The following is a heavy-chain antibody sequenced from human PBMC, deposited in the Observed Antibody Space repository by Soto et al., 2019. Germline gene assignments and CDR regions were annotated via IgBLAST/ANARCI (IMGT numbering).Heavy chain of an antibody. D-gene: IGHD5-18*01. J-gene: IGHJ6*02. V-gene: IGHV3-33*01. CDR2: IWYDGSNK. Sequence: QVQLVESGGGVVQPGRSLRLSCAASGFTFSSYGMHWVRQAPGKGLEWVAVIWYDGSNKYYADSVKGRFTISRDNSKNTLYLQMNSLRAEDTAVYYCARDFVDTAIGLLDVWGQGTTVTVSS. CDR1: GFTFSSYG. CDR3: ARDFVDTAIGLLDV.